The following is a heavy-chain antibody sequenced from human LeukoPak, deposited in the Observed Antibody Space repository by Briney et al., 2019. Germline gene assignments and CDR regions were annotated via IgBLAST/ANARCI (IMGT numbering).Heavy chain of an antibody. J-gene: IGHJ4*02. Sequence: SVKVSCEASGGTFSSYAISWVRQAPGQGLEWMGGIIPIFGTANYAQKFQGRVTITADESTSTAYMELSSLRSEDTAVYYCARSYSGYDEFYDYWGQGTLVTVSS. CDR1: GGTFSSYA. D-gene: IGHD5-12*01. CDR2: IIPIFGTA. V-gene: IGHV1-69*13. CDR3: ARSYSGYDEFYDY.